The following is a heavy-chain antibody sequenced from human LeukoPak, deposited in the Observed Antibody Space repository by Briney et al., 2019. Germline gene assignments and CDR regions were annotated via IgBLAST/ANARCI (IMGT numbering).Heavy chain of an antibody. V-gene: IGHV1-69*04. J-gene: IGHJ4*02. Sequence: PVKVSCKASGGTFSSYAISWVRQAPGQGLEWMGRIIPILGIANYAQKFQGRVTMTEDTSTDTAYMELSSLRSEDTAVYYCATDSVGATGAFDYWGQGTLVTVSS. CDR2: IIPILGIA. CDR3: ATDSVGATGAFDY. D-gene: IGHD1-26*01. CDR1: GGTFSSYA.